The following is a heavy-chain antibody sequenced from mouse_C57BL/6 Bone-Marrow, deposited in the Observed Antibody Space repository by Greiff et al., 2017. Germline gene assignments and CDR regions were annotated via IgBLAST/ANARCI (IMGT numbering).Heavy chain of an antibody. Sequence: VQLQQPGAELVKPGASVKMSCKASGYTFTSYWITWVKQRPGQGLEWIGDIYPGSGSTNYNEKFKSKANLTVDTSTSTAYMQLSSLTSEDSAVYYCARGGTTVVVPMDYWGQGTSVTVSS. V-gene: IGHV1-55*01. D-gene: IGHD1-1*01. J-gene: IGHJ4*01. CDR1: GYTFTSYW. CDR3: ARGGTTVVVPMDY. CDR2: IYPGSGST.